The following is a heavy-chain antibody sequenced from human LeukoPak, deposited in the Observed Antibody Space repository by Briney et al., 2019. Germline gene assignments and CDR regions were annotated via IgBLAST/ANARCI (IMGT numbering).Heavy chain of an antibody. V-gene: IGHV3-7*01. CDR2: IKQDGSEK. D-gene: IGHD3-3*01. Sequence: PGGSLRLSCAASGFTFSSYWMSWVRQVPGKGLEWVANIKQDGSEKYYVDSVKGRFTISRDNAKNSLYLQMNSLRAEDTAVYYCARGAQFLEWLLPLYYYYYGMDVWGQGTTVTVSS. J-gene: IGHJ6*02. CDR3: ARGAQFLEWLLPLYYYYYGMDV. CDR1: GFTFSSYW.